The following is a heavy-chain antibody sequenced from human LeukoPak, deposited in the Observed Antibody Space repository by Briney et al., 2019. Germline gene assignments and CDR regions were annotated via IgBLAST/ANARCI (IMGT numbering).Heavy chain of an antibody. J-gene: IGHJ3*01. V-gene: IGHV3-30*18. D-gene: IGHD2-15*01. CDR1: DFLYQTLD. CDR3: ANTVVVAALDY. CDR2: ISYDGSDK. Sequence: GGSLRFLHDISDFLYQTLDALGVRQAPGKGLEWVAIISYDGSDKYYADSVKGRFTISRDNSKNTLYLQMNSLRAEDTAVYYCANTVVVAALDYWGQGTMVTVSS.